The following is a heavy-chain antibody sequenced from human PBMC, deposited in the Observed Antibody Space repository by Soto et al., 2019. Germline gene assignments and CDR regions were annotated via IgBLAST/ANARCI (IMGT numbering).Heavy chain of an antibody. Sequence: ASVKVSCKASGGTFSSYAISWVRQAPGQGLEWMGGIIPIFGTANYAQKFQGRVTITADESTSTAYMELSSLRSEDTAVYYCARRDLGIDYGVINWFDPWGQGTLVTVSS. CDR3: ARRDLGIDYGVINWFDP. D-gene: IGHD4-17*01. J-gene: IGHJ5*02. V-gene: IGHV1-69*13. CDR2: IIPIFGTA. CDR1: GGTFSSYA.